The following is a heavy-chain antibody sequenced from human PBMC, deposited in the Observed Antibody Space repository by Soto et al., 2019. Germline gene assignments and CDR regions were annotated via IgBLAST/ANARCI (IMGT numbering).Heavy chain of an antibody. D-gene: IGHD6-19*01. Sequence: SETLSLTCTVSGGSISSYYWSWIRQPPGKGLERIGYIYYSGSTNYNPSLKSRVTISVDTSKNQFSLKLSSVTAADTAVYYCARGLKLYSSGWYDFDYWGQGTLVTVSS. CDR3: ARGLKLYSSGWYDFDY. V-gene: IGHV4-59*01. CDR1: GGSISSYY. J-gene: IGHJ4*02. CDR2: IYYSGST.